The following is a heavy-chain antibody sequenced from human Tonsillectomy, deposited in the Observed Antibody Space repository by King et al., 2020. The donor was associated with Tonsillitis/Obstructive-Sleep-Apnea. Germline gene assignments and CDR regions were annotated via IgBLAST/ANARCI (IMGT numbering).Heavy chain of an antibody. D-gene: IGHD4-17*01. CDR3: AKARGDYEPYYGMDV. Sequence: VQLVESGGGLVQPGGSLRLSCAASGFTFSSYAMSWVRQAPGKGLEWVSAISGSGGSTDYADSVKGRFTISRDNSKKTLYLKMNSLRAEDTAVYHCAKARGDYEPYYGMDVWGQGTTVTVS. V-gene: IGHV3-23*04. J-gene: IGHJ6*02. CDR2: ISGSGGST. CDR1: GFTFSSYA.